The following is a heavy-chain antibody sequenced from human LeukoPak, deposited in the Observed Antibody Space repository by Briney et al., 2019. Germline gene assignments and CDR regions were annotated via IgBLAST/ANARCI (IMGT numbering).Heavy chain of an antibody. CDR3: ASQWLLTAFDI. Sequence: PSQNPSLPLPGPCCSLNSGGYSLSWIPPPPGTGLEWIGYIYHSGSTYDNPSLKSRVTISVDRSKNQFSLKLSSVTAADTAVYYCASQWLLTAFDIWGQGTMVTVSS. CDR2: IYHSGST. CDR1: CCSLNSGGYS. J-gene: IGHJ3*02. V-gene: IGHV4-30-2*01. D-gene: IGHD3-22*01.